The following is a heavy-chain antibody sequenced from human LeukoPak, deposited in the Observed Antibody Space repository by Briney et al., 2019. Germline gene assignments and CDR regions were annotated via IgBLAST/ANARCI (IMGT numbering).Heavy chain of an antibody. Sequence: SETLSLTCTVSGGSISSYYWGWIRQPPGKGLEWIGSIYYSGSTYYNPSLKSRVTISVDTSKNQFSLKLSSVTAADTAVYYCARLLGYCSGGSCYTFDYWGQGTLVTVSS. D-gene: IGHD2-15*01. CDR1: GGSISSYY. J-gene: IGHJ4*02. CDR2: IYYSGST. CDR3: ARLLGYCSGGSCYTFDY. V-gene: IGHV4-39*07.